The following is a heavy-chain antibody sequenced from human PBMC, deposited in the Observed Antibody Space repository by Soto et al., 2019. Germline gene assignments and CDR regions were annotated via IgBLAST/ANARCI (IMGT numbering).Heavy chain of an antibody. D-gene: IGHD2-2*01. Sequence: SVKVSCKASGGTFSSYAISWVRQAPGQGLEWMGGVIPIFGTANYAQKFQGRVTITADESTSTAYMELSSLRSEDTAVYYCARVSIVVVPAATYYYYYGMDVWGQGTTVTVSS. CDR1: GGTFSSYA. CDR3: ARVSIVVVPAATYYYYYGMDV. J-gene: IGHJ6*02. CDR2: VIPIFGTA. V-gene: IGHV1-69*13.